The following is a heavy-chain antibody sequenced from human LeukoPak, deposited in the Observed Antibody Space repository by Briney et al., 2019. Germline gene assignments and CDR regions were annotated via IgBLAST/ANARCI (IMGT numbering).Heavy chain of an antibody. CDR1: GYTFTGYY. D-gene: IGHD4-17*01. CDR2: INPNSVGT. V-gene: IGHV1-2*02. Sequence: ASVKVSCKASGYTFTGYYMHWVRQAPGQGLEWLGWINPNSVGTNYAQKFQGRVTMTRDTSISTAYMELSRLRSDDTAVYYCARAPDYGDDGNYGMDVWGQGTTVTVSS. CDR3: ARAPDYGDDGNYGMDV. J-gene: IGHJ6*02.